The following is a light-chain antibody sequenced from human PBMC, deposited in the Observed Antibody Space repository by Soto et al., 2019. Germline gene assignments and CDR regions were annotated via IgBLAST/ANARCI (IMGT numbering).Light chain of an antibody. CDR3: QQYDSHYHT. CDR1: QTILHNF. Sequence: DIVMTQSPDSLAVSLGERATINCKSSQTILHNFLAWYQQKPGQPPKLLIYGASTRESGVPDRFSGSGSGTDLTLTITSLQAEDVAVYYCQQYDSHYHTFGQGTKLEIK. J-gene: IGKJ2*01. CDR2: GAS. V-gene: IGKV4-1*01.